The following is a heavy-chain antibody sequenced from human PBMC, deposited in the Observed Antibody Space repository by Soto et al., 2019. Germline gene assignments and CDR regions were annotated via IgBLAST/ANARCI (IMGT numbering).Heavy chain of an antibody. J-gene: IGHJ5*02. CDR3: ARAAIHGSSWYFWFDP. D-gene: IGHD6-13*01. Sequence: QVQLVQSGSEVKMPGSSVKVSCKNSGGTFSRHAINCVRQAPGQGLEWMGGISPMFGTTNYAQKFKGRVTISADESTSTAYMELSSLRSEDAAVYYCARAAIHGSSWYFWFDPWGQGTLVTVSS. CDR2: ISPMFGTT. CDR1: GGTFSRHA. V-gene: IGHV1-69*01.